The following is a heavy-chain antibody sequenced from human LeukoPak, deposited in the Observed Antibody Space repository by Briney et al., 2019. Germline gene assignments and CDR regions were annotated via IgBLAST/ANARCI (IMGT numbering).Heavy chain of an antibody. V-gene: IGHV3-23*01. CDR2: IRGSGASS. J-gene: IGHJ6*02. CDR1: GFNFSSHA. CDR3: AKERYSSGWYPGYYYDGMDG. D-gene: IGHD6-19*01. Sequence: GGSLRLSCAASGFNFSSHAMSWVRQAPGKGLEWVSVIRGSGASSYYAGSAKGRLNIPRDNSKNTLYLQINSLRAEDTAVYYCAKERYSSGWYPGYYYDGMDGWGQGTTVTVSS.